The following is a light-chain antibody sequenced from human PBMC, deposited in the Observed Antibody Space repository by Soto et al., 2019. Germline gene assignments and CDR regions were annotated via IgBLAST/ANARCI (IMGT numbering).Light chain of an antibody. CDR3: QQRSNWPTYT. V-gene: IGKV3-11*01. CDR2: DAS. J-gene: IGKJ2*01. Sequence: EIVLTQSPATLSLSPGARATLSCRASQSVSSYLAWYQQKPGQAPRLLIYDASNSATGIPARFSGSGSGTDFTLTISSLEPEDFAVYYCQQRSNWPTYTFGQGTKLEIK. CDR1: QSVSSY.